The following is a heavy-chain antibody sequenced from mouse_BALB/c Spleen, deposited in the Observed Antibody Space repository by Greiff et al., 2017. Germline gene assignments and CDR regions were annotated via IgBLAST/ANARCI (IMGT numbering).Heavy chain of an antibody. CDR3: ARDKGNGPAWFAY. CDR2: ISYDGSN. J-gene: IGHJ3*01. V-gene: IGHV3-6*02. CDR1: GYSITSGYY. D-gene: IGHD1-3*01. Sequence: EVQLQESGPGLVKPSQSLSLTCSVTGYSITSGYYWNWIRQFPGNKLEWMGYISYDGSNNYNPSLKNRISITRDTSKNQFFLKLNSVTTEDTATYYCARDKGNGPAWFAYWGQGTLVTVSA.